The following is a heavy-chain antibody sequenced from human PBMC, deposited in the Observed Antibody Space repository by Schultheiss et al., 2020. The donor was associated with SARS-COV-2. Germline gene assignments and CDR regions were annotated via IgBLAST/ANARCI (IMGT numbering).Heavy chain of an antibody. V-gene: IGHV3-23*01. CDR1: GFTFSSYA. J-gene: IGHJ6*02. Sequence: GGSLRLSCAASGFTFSSYAMSWVRQAPGKGLEWVSAISGSGGSTYYADSVKGRFTISRDNSKNTLYLQMNSLRAEDTAVYYYAKGTDWYGNTYYYYGMDVWGQGTTVTVSS. CDR3: AKGTDWYGNTYYYYGMDV. CDR2: ISGSGGST. D-gene: IGHD6-19*01.